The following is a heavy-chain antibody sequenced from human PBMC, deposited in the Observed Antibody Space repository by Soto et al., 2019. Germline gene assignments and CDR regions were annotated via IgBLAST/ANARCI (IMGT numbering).Heavy chain of an antibody. CDR3: ARCSPGTAYYYYGMDV. CDR1: GGTFSSYT. J-gene: IGHJ6*02. CDR2: IIPILGIA. D-gene: IGHD6-13*01. Sequence: QVQLVQSGAEVKKPGSSVKVSCKASGGTFSSYTISWVRQAPGQGLEWMGRIIPILGIANYAQKFQGRVTITADNSTSTAYMELSSLRSEDTAVYYCARCSPGTAYYYYGMDVWGQGTTVTVSS. V-gene: IGHV1-69*02.